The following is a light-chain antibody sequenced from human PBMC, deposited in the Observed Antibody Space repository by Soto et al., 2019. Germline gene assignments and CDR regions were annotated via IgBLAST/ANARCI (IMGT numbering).Light chain of an antibody. CDR2: DTS. Sequence: ESVLTQSPATLSLSTGERATLSCRASQSISSYFAWYQQKPGQAPRLLIYDTSTRATGIPARFSGSGSGTDLTLTISSLEPEDFAVYYCQQRSTWPRWTFGQGTNVDI. V-gene: IGKV3-11*01. J-gene: IGKJ1*01. CDR3: QQRSTWPRWT. CDR1: QSISSY.